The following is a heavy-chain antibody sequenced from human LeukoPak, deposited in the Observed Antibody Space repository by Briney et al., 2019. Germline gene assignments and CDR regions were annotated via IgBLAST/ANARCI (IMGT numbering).Heavy chain of an antibody. CDR3: ARGGWNYYDSSGYIRGLFYFDY. J-gene: IGHJ4*02. D-gene: IGHD3-22*01. CDR1: GGSFSGYY. CDR2: INHSGST. V-gene: IGHV4-34*01. Sequence: SESLSLTCAVYGGSFSGYYWSWIRQPPGKGLEWIGEINHSGSTNYNPSLKSRVTISVDTSKNQFSLKLSSVTAADTAVYYCARGGWNYYDSSGYIRGLFYFDYWGQGTLVTVSS.